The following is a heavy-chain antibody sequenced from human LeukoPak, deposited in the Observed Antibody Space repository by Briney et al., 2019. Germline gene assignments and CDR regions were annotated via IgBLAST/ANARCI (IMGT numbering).Heavy chain of an antibody. V-gene: IGHV3-30*18. D-gene: IGHD1-7*01. Sequence: GGSLRLSCAASGFTFSSYGMHWVRQAPGKGLEWMAVISYDGSNKYYADSVKGRFTISRDNSKNTLYLQMNSLRAEDTAVYYCAKGRYNWNYVTSYYFDYWGQGTLVTVSS. CDR3: AKGRYNWNYVTSYYFDY. J-gene: IGHJ4*02. CDR2: ISYDGSNK. CDR1: GFTFSSYG.